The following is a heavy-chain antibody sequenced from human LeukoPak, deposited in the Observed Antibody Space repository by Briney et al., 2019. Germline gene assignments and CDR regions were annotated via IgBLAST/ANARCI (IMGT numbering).Heavy chain of an antibody. V-gene: IGHV4-34*01. CDR2: INHSGST. CDR1: GGSFSGYY. J-gene: IGHJ5*02. CDR3: ARTWGETPLHWFDP. Sequence: SETLSLTCAVYGGSFSGYYWSWIRQPPGKGLEWIGEINHSGSTNYNPSLKSRVTISVDTSKNQFSLKLSSVTAADTAVYYCARTWGETPLHWFDPWGQGTLVTVSS. D-gene: IGHD3-16*01.